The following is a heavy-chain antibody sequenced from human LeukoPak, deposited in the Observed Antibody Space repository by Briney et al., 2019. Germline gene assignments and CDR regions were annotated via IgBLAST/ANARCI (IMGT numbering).Heavy chain of an antibody. Sequence: ETLSLTCTVSGGSISSSSYYWGWVRQAPGKGLEWVANIKQDGSEKYYVDSVKGRFTISRDNAKNSLYLQMNSLRAEDTAVYYCASHYRGVIISYFDYWGQGTLVTVSS. J-gene: IGHJ4*02. CDR2: IKQDGSEK. D-gene: IGHD3-10*01. CDR3: ASHYRGVIISYFDY. V-gene: IGHV3-7*01. CDR1: GGSISSSSYY.